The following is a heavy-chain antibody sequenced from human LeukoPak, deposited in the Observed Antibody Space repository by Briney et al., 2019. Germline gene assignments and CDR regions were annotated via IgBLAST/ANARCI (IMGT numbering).Heavy chain of an antibody. J-gene: IGHJ5*02. CDR2: IYDSGST. V-gene: IGHV4-59*08. CDR3: ARHGSSRSPFYP. CDR1: GGSISRYY. D-gene: IGHD6-13*01. Sequence: SETLSLTCTVSGGSISRYYWSWVRQPPGKGLEWIGYIYDSGSTNYNPSLKSRVTISVDTSKNQFSLKLSSVTAADTAVYYCARHGSSRSPFYPWGQGTLVIVSS.